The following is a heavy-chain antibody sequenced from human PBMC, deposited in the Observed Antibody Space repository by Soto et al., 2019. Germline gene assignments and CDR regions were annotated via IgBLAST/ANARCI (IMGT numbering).Heavy chain of an antibody. D-gene: IGHD1-1*01. CDR2: IIPIFRTP. Sequence: QVQLVQSGAEVKKPGTSVKVSCKASGDTFRSFAISWVRQAPGQGLEWMGGIIPIFRTPRYAQKFQGRVTVTAEEFSSTAYMGLSSLTSEDTAVYFCARADDREQLGGNYYYSLDVWGQGTTVIVSS. CDR3: ARADDREQLGGNYYYSLDV. V-gene: IGHV1-69*12. CDR1: GDTFRSFA. J-gene: IGHJ6*02.